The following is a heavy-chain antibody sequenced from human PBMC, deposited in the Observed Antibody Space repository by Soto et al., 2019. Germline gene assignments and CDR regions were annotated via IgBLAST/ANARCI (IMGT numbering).Heavy chain of an antibody. D-gene: IGHD6-13*01. V-gene: IGHV3-21*01. CDR1: GFTFSSYS. CDR3: AREGSSWYADYYYYGMDV. J-gene: IGHJ6*02. CDR2: ISSSSSYI. Sequence: ESGGGLVKPGGSLRLSCAASGFTFSSYSMNWVRQAPGKGLEWVSSISSSSSYIYYADSVKGRFTISRDNAKNSLYLQMNRLRAEDTAVYYCAREGSSWYADYYYYGMDVWGQGTTVTVSS.